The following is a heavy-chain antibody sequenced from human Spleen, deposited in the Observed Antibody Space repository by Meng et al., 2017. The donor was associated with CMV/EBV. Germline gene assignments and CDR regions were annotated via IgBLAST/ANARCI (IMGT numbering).Heavy chain of an antibody. CDR3: ARDSPGGYGYFDS. V-gene: IGHV4-30-4*01. Sequence: PLQESRPGLLKPSQTLSLTFPVSDGFTTSDDYYWSWIRQPPRKGLEWIGYIHYSGTTYYTPSLKSRIAISLDTSKNQFSLNLNSVTAADAAVYYCARDSPGGYGYFDSWGQGTLVTVSS. CDR2: IHYSGTT. J-gene: IGHJ4*02. CDR1: DGFTTSDDYY. D-gene: IGHD5-12*01.